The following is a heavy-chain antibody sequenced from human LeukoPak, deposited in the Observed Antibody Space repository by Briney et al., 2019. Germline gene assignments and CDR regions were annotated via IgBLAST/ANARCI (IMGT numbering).Heavy chain of an antibody. CDR1: GGSISSYY. CDR2: IYYSGST. CDR3: AREVGYCSGGSCYSYFDY. Sequence: SETLSLTCTVSGGSISSYYWSWIRQPPGKGLEWVGYIYYSGSTNYNASLTNRVTISVDTSKNQFSLKLSSVTAADTAVYYCAREVGYCSGGSCYSYFDYWGQGTLVTVSS. J-gene: IGHJ4*02. V-gene: IGHV4-59*01. D-gene: IGHD2-15*01.